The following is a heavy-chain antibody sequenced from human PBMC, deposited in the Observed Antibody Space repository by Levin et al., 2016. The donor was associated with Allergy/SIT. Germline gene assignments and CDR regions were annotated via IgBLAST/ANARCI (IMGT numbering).Heavy chain of an antibody. CDR2: INPNSGGT. V-gene: IGHV1-2*04. Sequence: ASVKVSCKASGYTFTGYYVHWVRQAPGQGLEWMGWINPNSGGTNYAQKFQGWVTMTTDTSTSTAYMELRSLRSDDTAVYYCARDGLLFCGGDCYLERMDVWGQGTTVTVSS. J-gene: IGHJ6*02. CDR3: ARDGLLFCGGDCYLERMDV. CDR1: GYTFTGYY. D-gene: IGHD2-21*02.